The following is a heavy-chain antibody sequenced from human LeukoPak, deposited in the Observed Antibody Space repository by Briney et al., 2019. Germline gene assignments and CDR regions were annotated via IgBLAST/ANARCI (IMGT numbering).Heavy chain of an antibody. CDR1: GFTFSSYE. CDR3: ARVPAVAGGN. D-gene: IGHD6-19*01. CDR2: ISSSGSTI. Sequence: PGGSLRLSCAASGFTFSSYEMNWVRQAPGKGLEWVSYISSSGSTIYYADSVKGRFTISRDNAKNSLYLQMNSLRAEDTAVYYCARVPAVAGGNWDQGTLVTVSS. V-gene: IGHV3-48*03. J-gene: IGHJ4*02.